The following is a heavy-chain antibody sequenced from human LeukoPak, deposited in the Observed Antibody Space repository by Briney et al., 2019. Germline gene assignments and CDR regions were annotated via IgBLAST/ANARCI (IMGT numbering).Heavy chain of an antibody. Sequence: PGGSLRLSCAASGFTFRTYWMHWVRQAPGKGLVWVSRIKSDGSSILYAASVKGRFTISRDNAKNTLWLQMNSLRAEDTAVYHCARDLDYGGYSNFDFWGQGTLVTVSS. V-gene: IGHV3-74*01. J-gene: IGHJ4*02. CDR3: ARDLDYGGYSNFDF. D-gene: IGHD4-23*01. CDR1: GFTFRTYW. CDR2: IKSDGSSI.